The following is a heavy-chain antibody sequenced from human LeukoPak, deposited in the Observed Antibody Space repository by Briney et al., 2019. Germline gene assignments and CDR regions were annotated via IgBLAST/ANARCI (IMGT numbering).Heavy chain of an antibody. CDR2: ISAYNGNT. CDR3: AIDSSGYYYVRSDFDY. V-gene: IGHV1-18*01. CDR1: GYTFTSYG. D-gene: IGHD3-22*01. J-gene: IGHJ4*02. Sequence: ASVKVSCKASGYTFTSYGIGWVRQAPGQGLEWMGWISAYNGNTNYAQKLQGRVTMTTDTSTSTAYMELRSLRSDDTAVYYCAIDSSGYYYVRSDFDYWGQGTLVTVSS.